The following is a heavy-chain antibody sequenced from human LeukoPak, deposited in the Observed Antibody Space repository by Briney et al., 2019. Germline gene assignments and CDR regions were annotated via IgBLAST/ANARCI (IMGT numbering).Heavy chain of an antibody. J-gene: IGHJ6*03. D-gene: IGHD2-2*01. CDR1: GFTVSSNY. CDR3: ARGIVVVPAAISSYYYYMDV. CDR2: IYRGGST. Sequence: PGGSLRLSCAASGFTVSSNYMSWVRQAPGKGLEWVSVIYRGGSTYYADSVKVRFTISRDNSKSTLYLQMNSLRAEDTAVYYCARGIVVVPAAISSYYYYMDVWGKGTTVTVSS. V-gene: IGHV3-53*01.